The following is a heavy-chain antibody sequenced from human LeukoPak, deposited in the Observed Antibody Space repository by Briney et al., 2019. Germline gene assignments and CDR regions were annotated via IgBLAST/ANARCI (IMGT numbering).Heavy chain of an antibody. V-gene: IGHV4-39*01. CDR3: ARPRGYSYGYADY. J-gene: IGHJ4*02. CDR2: IYYSGST. Sequence: SETLSLTCTVSGGSISSTGYYWGWIRQPPGKGLGWIGSIYYSGSTYYNPSLKSRATISVDTSRNQFSLELSSVTAADTAVYYCARPRGYSYGYADYWGQGTLVTVSS. D-gene: IGHD5-18*01. CDR1: GGSISSTGYY.